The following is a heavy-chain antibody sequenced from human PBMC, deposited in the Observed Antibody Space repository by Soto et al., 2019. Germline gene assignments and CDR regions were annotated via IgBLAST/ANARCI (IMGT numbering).Heavy chain of an antibody. CDR1: GDSVSSNSAA. CDR2: TYYRSKWYN. J-gene: IGHJ6*02. D-gene: IGHD2-21*02. CDR3: AKQSGDSTAYRGLDV. Sequence: QIQLQQSGPRLLKPSQTLSLTCAISGDSVSSNSAAWNWIRQSPSRGLERLGRTYYRSKWYNDSAISAKSRICVNPDTPTNHSALQLNSVPPEDTAIYYCAKQSGDSTAYRGLDVWGQGTPVAVSS. V-gene: IGHV6-1*01.